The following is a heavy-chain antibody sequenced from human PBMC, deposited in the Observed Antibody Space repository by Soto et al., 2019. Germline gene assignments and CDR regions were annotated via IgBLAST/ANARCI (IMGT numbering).Heavy chain of an antibody. J-gene: IGHJ4*02. D-gene: IGHD1-7*01. CDR3: TNWNYPQSD. Sequence: QVQLVESGGGVVQPGESLRLSCAASGFTFNTYGMHWVRQAPGKGLEWVAVISKDGDIKFYADSMKGRFTISRDNSKNTLYLQVNSLRPEDNAVYYCTNWNYPQSDWGQGTRVTVSS. V-gene: IGHV3-30*18. CDR2: ISKDGDIK. CDR1: GFTFNTYG.